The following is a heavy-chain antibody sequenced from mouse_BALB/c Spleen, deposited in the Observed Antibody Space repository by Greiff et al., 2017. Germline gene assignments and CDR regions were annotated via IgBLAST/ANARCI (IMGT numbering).Heavy chain of an antibody. J-gene: IGHJ2*01. D-gene: IGHD1-2*01. V-gene: IGHV3-2*02. CDR2: ISYSGST. Sequence: EVKLVESGPGLVKPSQSLSLTCTVTGYSITSDYAWNWIRQFPGNKLEWMGYISYSGSTSYNPSLKSRISITRDTSKNQFFLQLNSVTTEDTATYYCASTTAHYFDYWGQGTTLTVSS. CDR3: ASTTAHYFDY. CDR1: GYSITSDYA.